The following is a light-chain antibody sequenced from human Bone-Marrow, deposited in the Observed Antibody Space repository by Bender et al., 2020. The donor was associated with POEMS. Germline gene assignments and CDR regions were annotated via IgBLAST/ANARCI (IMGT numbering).Light chain of an antibody. V-gene: IGLV3-25*03. CDR2: KDT. CDR3: QSADSSGTWV. CDR1: ALPKQY. J-gene: IGLJ3*02. Sequence: SYVLTQPPSVSVAPGQTARITCSGDALPKQYACWYQQKPGQAPVLMIYKDTERPSGIPERFSGSSSGTTVTLTISGVQAEDEADYYCQSADSSGTWVFGGGTKLTVL.